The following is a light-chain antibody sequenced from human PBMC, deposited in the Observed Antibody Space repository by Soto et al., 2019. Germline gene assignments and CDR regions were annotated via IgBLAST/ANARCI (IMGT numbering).Light chain of an antibody. J-gene: IGKJ3*01. CDR1: QSLLHSNGYNY. Sequence: DTVLTQSPLSLPVTPGEPASISCRSSQSLLHSNGYNYLDWYLQKPGQSPQLLIYLGSNRASGVPDRFSGSGSGTDFTLKISRVEAEDVGVYYCMQGLQTPAFTFGPGTKVDIK. CDR3: MQGLQTPAFT. V-gene: IGKV2-28*01. CDR2: LGS.